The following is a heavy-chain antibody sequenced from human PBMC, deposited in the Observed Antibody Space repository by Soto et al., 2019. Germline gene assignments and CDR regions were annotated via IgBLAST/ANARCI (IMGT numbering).Heavy chain of an antibody. V-gene: IGHV3-53*01. CDR2: IYSGGST. D-gene: IGHD6-6*01. CDR3: ARGWIAARPIPYYYYGMDV. CDR1: GFTVSSNY. Sequence: EVQLVESGGGLIQPGGSLRLSCAASGFTVSSNYMSWVRQAPGKGLEWVSVIYSGGSTYYADSVKGRFTISRDNSKNTLYLQMNSLRAEDTAVYYCARGWIAARPIPYYYYGMDVWGQGTTVTVSS. J-gene: IGHJ6*02.